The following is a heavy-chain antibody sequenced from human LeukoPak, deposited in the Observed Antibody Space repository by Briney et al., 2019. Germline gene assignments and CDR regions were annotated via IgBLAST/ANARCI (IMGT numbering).Heavy chain of an antibody. CDR1: GYSFTSYW. Sequence: GESLKISCKGSGYSFTSYWIGWVRQMPGKSLEWMGIIYPGDSDTRYGPSFQGQVTISADKSISTAYLQWSSLKASDTVMYYCARSPLWTTNFDYWGQGTLVTVSS. J-gene: IGHJ4*02. D-gene: IGHD2/OR15-2a*01. CDR2: IYPGDSDT. CDR3: ARSPLWTTNFDY. V-gene: IGHV5-51*01.